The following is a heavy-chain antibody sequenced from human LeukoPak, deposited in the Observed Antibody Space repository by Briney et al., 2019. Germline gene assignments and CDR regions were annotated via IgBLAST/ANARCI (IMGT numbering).Heavy chain of an antibody. D-gene: IGHD1-26*01. CDR1: GFTFSSYG. CDR2: IRYDGSNK. Sequence: GGSLRLSCAASGFTFSSYGMHWVRQAPGKGLEWVAFIRYDGSNKYYADSVKGRFTISRDNAKNSVYLEMNNLRAEDTAVYYCARDKIVGPTTLDYWGQGTLVTVSS. J-gene: IGHJ4*02. CDR3: ARDKIVGPTTLDY. V-gene: IGHV3-30*02.